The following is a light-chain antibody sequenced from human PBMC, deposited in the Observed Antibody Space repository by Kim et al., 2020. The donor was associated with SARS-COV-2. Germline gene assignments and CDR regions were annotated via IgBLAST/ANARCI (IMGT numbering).Light chain of an antibody. J-gene: IGKJ2*01. V-gene: IGKV1-39*01. CDR2: AAS. CDR1: HSINSY. Sequence: DIQMTQSPSSLSASVGDRVTITCRASHSINSYLNWYQQKPGKAPKLLISAASNLRSDVPSRFGGSGSGTDFTLIISSLQPEDFAIYYCQQNYNTPYTFGQGTKLEI. CDR3: QQNYNTPYT.